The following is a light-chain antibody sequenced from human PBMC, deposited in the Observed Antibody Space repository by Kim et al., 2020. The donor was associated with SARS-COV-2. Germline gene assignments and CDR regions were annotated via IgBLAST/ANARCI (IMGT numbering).Light chain of an antibody. Sequence: SPGERATLSCRASQSVTTDLAWYQHKPGQAPRLLIYDASNRATGIPARFSGSGSGTDFTLTISSLEPEDFAVYYCQQRSNWPPLTFGGGTKVEIK. CDR1: QSVTTD. J-gene: IGKJ4*01. CDR3: QQRSNWPPLT. CDR2: DAS. V-gene: IGKV3-11*01.